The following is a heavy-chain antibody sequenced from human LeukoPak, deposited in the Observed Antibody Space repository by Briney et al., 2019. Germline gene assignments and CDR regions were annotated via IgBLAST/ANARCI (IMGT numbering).Heavy chain of an antibody. J-gene: IGHJ5*02. CDR1: GGSFSGYY. V-gene: IGHV4-34*01. Sequence: SETLSLTCAVYGGSFSGYYWTWIRQPPGKGLEWTGEIDHSGRTNYNPSLKSRVIISVDTSKNQFSLKLSSVTAADTAVYYCARPLGYCSDSRCPQSWFDPWGQGTLVTVSS. D-gene: IGHD2-15*01. CDR3: ARPLGYCSDSRCPQSWFDP. CDR2: IDHSGRT.